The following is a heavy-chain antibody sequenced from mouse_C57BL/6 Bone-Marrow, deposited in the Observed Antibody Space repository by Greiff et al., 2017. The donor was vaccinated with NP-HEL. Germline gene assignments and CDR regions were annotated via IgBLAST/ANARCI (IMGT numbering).Heavy chain of an antibody. D-gene: IGHD2-3*01. CDR1: GYTFTSYG. CDR2: IYIGNGYT. Sequence: VQLKESGAELVRPGSSVKMSCKTSGYTFTSYGINWVKQRPGQGLEWIGYIYIGNGYTEYNEKFKGKATLTSDTSSSTAYMQLSSLTSEDSAIYFCARSRWLLQGGFAYWGQGTLVTVSA. J-gene: IGHJ3*01. V-gene: IGHV1-58*01. CDR3: ARSRWLLQGGFAY.